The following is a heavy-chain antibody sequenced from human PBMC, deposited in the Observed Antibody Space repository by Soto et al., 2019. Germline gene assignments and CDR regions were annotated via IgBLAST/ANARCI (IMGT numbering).Heavy chain of an antibody. CDR2: INPIFGTA. CDR1: GYTFTGYY. V-gene: IGHV1-69*06. CDR3: AREKDDFNWFDP. D-gene: IGHD2-21*02. Sequence: ASVKVSCKASGYTFTGYYMHWVRQAPGQGLEWMGWINPIFGTANYAQKFQGRVTITADKSTSTAYMELSSLRSEDTAVYYCAREKDDFNWFDPWGQGTLVTVSS. J-gene: IGHJ5*02.